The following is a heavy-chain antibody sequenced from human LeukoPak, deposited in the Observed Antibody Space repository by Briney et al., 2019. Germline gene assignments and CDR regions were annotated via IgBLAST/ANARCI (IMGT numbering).Heavy chain of an antibody. V-gene: IGHV4-59*01. CDR1: GGSISSYY. J-gene: IGHJ4*02. CDR2: IYYSGST. Sequence: PSETLSPTCTVSGGSISSYYWSWIRQPPGKGLEWIGYIYYSGSTNYNPSLKSRVTISVDTSKNQFSLKLSSVTAADTAVYYCARVNSGYSYGYPHEYFDYWGQGTLVTVSS. CDR3: ARVNSGYSYGYPHEYFDY. D-gene: IGHD5-18*01.